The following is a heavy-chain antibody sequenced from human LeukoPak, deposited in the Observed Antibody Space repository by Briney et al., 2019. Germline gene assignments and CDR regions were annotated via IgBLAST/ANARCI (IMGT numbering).Heavy chain of an antibody. D-gene: IGHD3-10*01. Sequence: ASVKVSCKAYGYTFTGYYMHWVRQAPGQGLEWMGWINPNSGGTNYAQKFQGRVTMTRDTSISTAHMELSRLRSDDTAVYYCARVRADMYYYGSGSYYMDYWGQGTLVTVSS. J-gene: IGHJ4*02. V-gene: IGHV1-2*02. CDR2: INPNSGGT. CDR3: ARVRADMYYYGSGSYYMDY. CDR1: GYTFTGYY.